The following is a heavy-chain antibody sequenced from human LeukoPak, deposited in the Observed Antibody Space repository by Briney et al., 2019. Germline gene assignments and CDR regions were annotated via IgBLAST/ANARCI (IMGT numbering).Heavy chain of an antibody. CDR3: AKAEGFFGGFYDH. CDR2: ISWNGGSI. Sequence: GGSLRLSCAASGFTFDDYAMHWVRQAPGKGLEWVSGISWNGGSIDYVNSVKGRFTISRDNTNNSLYLQMNSLRADDTAFYYCAKAEGFFGGFYDHWGQGILVTVSS. V-gene: IGHV3-9*01. CDR1: GFTFDDYA. J-gene: IGHJ5*02. D-gene: IGHD4-23*01.